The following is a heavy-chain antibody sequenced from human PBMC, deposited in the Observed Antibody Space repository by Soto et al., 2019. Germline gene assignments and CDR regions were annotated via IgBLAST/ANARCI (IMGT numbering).Heavy chain of an antibody. CDR2: ISGSGGST. CDR3: ARYHSGSYYGASYFDY. Sequence: GGSLRLSCAASGFTFSSYAMSWVRQAPGKGLEWVSAISGSGGSTYYADSVKGRFTISRDNSKNTLYLQMNSLRAEDTAVYYCARYHSGSYYGASYFDYWGQGTLVTVSS. CDR1: GFTFSSYA. J-gene: IGHJ4*02. D-gene: IGHD1-26*01. V-gene: IGHV3-23*01.